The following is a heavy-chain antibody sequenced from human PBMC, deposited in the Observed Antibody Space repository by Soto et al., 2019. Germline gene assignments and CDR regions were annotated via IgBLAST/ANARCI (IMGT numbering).Heavy chain of an antibody. CDR1: GGTFSSYA. Sequence: GASVKVSCKASGGTFSSYAISWVRQAPGQGLEWMGGIIPIFGTANYAQKFQGRVTITADESTSTAYMELSSLRSEDTAVYYCARDEVVVPAAIAEDENYGMDVWGQGTTVTVSS. D-gene: IGHD2-2*02. CDR2: IIPIFGTA. J-gene: IGHJ6*02. CDR3: ARDEVVVPAAIAEDENYGMDV. V-gene: IGHV1-69*13.